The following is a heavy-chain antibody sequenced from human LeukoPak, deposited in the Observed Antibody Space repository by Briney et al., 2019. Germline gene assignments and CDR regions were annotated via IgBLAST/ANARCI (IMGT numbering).Heavy chain of an antibody. Sequence: GGSLRLSCAASGLTFNSYTMNWVRQAPGKGLEWVSSISSSSSYIYYADSVKGRFTISRDNAKNSLYLQMNSLRAEDTAVYYCARDYYYDTSGYYSFDYWGQGTLVTVSS. CDR3: ARDYYYDTSGYYSFDY. CDR2: ISSSSSYI. J-gene: IGHJ4*02. D-gene: IGHD3-22*01. CDR1: GLTFNSYT. V-gene: IGHV3-21*01.